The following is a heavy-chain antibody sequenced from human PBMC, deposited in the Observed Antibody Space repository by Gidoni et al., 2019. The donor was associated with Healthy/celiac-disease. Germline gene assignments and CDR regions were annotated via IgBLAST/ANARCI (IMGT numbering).Heavy chain of an antibody. J-gene: IGHJ2*01. Sequence: QVQLQESGPGLVKPSQPLSLTCTVSGGSISSVHYYWSWIRQPPGKGLEWIGYIYYSGSTYYNPALKSRVTISVDTSKNQFSLKLSSVTAADTAVYYCARVGGGYCSGGSCYSTGYFDLWGRGTLVTVSS. CDR3: ARVGGGYCSGGSCYSTGYFDL. D-gene: IGHD2-15*01. V-gene: IGHV4-30-4*01. CDR2: IYYSGST. CDR1: GGSISSVHYY.